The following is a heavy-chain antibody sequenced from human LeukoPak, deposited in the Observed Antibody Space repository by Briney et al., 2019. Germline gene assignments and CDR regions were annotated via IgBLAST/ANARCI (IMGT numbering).Heavy chain of an antibody. CDR1: GFTFSSYA. J-gene: IGHJ4*02. CDR2: ISYGGSNK. CDR3: ARAIPSPYCGGDCYSGAFDY. D-gene: IGHD2-21*02. V-gene: IGHV3-30*04. Sequence: PGRSLRLSCAASGFTFSSYAMHWVRQAPGKGLEWVAVISYGGSNKYYADSVKGRFTISRDNSKNTLYLQMNSLRAEDTAVYYCARAIPSPYCGGDCYSGAFDYWGQGTLVTVSS.